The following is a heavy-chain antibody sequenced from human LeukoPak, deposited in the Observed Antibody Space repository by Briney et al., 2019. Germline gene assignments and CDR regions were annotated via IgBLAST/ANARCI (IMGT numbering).Heavy chain of an antibody. CDR3: ARERHYYDSSGLGYYFDY. CDR1: GGSISSHY. D-gene: IGHD3-22*01. CDR2: IYTTGST. J-gene: IGHJ4*02. Sequence: SETLSLTCTVSGGSISSHYWTWIRQPAGKGLEWIGRIYTTGSTNYNPSLNSRVTMSVDMSKNQFSLKLSSVTAADTAVYYCARERHYYDSSGLGYYFDYWGQGTLVTVSS. V-gene: IGHV4-4*07.